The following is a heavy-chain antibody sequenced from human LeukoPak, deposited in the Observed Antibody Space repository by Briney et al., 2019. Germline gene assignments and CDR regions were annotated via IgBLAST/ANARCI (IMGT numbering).Heavy chain of an antibody. CDR1: GFTFDDYT. CDR2: LSWDGSST. CDR3: AKGGGGSEVDY. V-gene: IGHV3-43*01. J-gene: IGHJ4*02. D-gene: IGHD1-26*01. Sequence: PGGSLRLSCAASGFTFDDYTMHWVRQAPGKGLEWVSLLSWDGSSTYYADSVKGRFTISRDNSKNSLYLQMNSLRTEDTALYYCAKGGGGSEVDYWGQGTLVTVSS.